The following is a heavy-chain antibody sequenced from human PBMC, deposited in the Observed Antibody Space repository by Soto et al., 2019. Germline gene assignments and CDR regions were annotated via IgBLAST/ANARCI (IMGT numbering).Heavy chain of an antibody. CDR2: VSRNGGST. J-gene: IGHJ4*02. V-gene: IGHV3-23*01. CDR1: GFIFSNSA. CDR3: AKDRNDY. Sequence: GGSLRLSCAASGFIFSNSAMSWVRQAPGKGLEWVSAVSRNGGSTYYADSVKGRFTISRDNSKNTLYLQMNSLRAEDTAVYYCAKDRNDYWGQGTLVTVSS.